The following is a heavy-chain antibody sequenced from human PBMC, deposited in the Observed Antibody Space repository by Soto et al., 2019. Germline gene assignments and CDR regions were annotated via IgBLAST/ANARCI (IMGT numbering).Heavy chain of an antibody. V-gene: IGHV3-21*01. CDR1: GFTFSSYG. CDR3: ARETPGYCGGVSCNGSAFDF. CDR2: ISSSSSYI. J-gene: IGHJ3*01. D-gene: IGHD2-15*01. Sequence: GGCLRLSCAASGFTFSSYGMHWVRQAPGKGLEWVSSISSSSSYIYYADSVKGRFTISRDNAKNSLYLQMNSLRAEDTAVYYCARETPGYCGGVSCNGSAFDFWGQGKMVTVSS.